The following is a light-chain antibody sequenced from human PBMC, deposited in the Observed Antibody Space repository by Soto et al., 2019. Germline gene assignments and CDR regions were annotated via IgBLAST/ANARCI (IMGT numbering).Light chain of an antibody. V-gene: IGKV1-33*01. Sequence: DLQMTQSPSSLSASVGDRVTITCQASHDINNFLNWYQQKPGQAPKLLIYDASNLETGVPSRFSGSRSGTDFTFTISSLQPEDVATYYCQHYDSLLPLTFGGGTKVEIK. CDR1: HDINNF. J-gene: IGKJ4*01. CDR3: QHYDSLLPLT. CDR2: DAS.